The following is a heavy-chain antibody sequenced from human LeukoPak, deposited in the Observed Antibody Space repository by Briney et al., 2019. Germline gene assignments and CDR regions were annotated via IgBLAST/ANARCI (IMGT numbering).Heavy chain of an antibody. J-gene: IGHJ4*02. CDR3: AKDGTNYGLGTSFDN. CDR1: GFTFSSYA. CDR2: ISGSGGST. Sequence: GGSLRLSCAASGFTFSSYAMSWVRQAPGKGLEWVSAISGSGGSTYYADSVKGRFTNSRDNSKNTLYLQMNSLGAGDSAVFYCAKDGTNYGLGTSFDNWGQGTLVTVSS. D-gene: IGHD3-10*01. V-gene: IGHV3-23*01.